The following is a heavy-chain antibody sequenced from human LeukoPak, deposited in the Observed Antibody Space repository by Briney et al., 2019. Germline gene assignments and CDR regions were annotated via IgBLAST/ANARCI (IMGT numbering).Heavy chain of an antibody. D-gene: IGHD6-19*01. Sequence: GGSLRLSCAASGFTFRRAEMNWVRQAPGKGLEWISHISYSGGTTYYAEAVKGRFTISRDNTQQSVYLQMNSLRVDDTAVYYCARGYSTGWQYLGYFAYWGQGILVTVSS. J-gene: IGHJ4*02. V-gene: IGHV3-48*03. CDR2: ISYSGGTT. CDR1: GFTFRRAE. CDR3: ARGYSTGWQYLGYFAY.